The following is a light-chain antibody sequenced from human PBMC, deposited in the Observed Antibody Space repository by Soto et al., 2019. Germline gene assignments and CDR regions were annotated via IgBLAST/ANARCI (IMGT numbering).Light chain of an antibody. V-gene: IGLV1-44*01. CDR3: AAWDDSLNAVV. CDR1: SSNIGSNT. CDR2: SNN. J-gene: IGLJ2*01. Sequence: QSVLTQPPSASGTPGQRVTISCSGGSSNIGSNTVNWYQQLPGTAPNLLIYSNNQRPSGVPDRFSCSKSGTSASLAISGLHAEDEADYYCAAWDDSLNAVVFGGGTKLTVL.